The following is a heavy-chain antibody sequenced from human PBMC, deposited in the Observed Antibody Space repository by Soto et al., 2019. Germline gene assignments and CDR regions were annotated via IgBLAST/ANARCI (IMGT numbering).Heavy chain of an antibody. V-gene: IGHV1-46*01. D-gene: IGHD5-12*01. Sequence: ASLKVSCKASGYTFTSYYMHWVRQAPGQGLEWMGIINPSGGSTSYAQEFQGRATMTTDTSTSTAYMELRSLRSDDTAVYYCARDRDGYNKGYFDYWGQGTLVTVSS. CDR3: ARDRDGYNKGYFDY. J-gene: IGHJ4*02. CDR2: INPSGGST. CDR1: GYTFTSYY.